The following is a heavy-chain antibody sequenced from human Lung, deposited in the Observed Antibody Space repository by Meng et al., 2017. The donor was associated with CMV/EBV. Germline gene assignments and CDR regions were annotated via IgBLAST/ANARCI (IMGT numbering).Heavy chain of an antibody. Sequence: GGSXRLXCAASGFTFSSYAMSWVRQAPGKGLEWVSAISGSGGSTYYADSVKGRFTISRDNSKNTLYLQMNSLRAEDTAVYYCAKDQSSWYGTGDDNWFDPWXQGTXVTVDS. CDR2: ISGSGGST. J-gene: IGHJ5*02. CDR3: AKDQSSWYGTGDDNWFDP. D-gene: IGHD6-13*01. V-gene: IGHV3-23*01. CDR1: GFTFSSYA.